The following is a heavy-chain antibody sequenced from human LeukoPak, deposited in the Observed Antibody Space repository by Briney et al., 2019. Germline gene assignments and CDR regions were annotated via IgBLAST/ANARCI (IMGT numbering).Heavy chain of an antibody. CDR3: ARGRQDYYYYGMDV. CDR1: GGSISSGDYY. CDR2: INHSGST. V-gene: IGHV4-39*07. J-gene: IGHJ6*02. Sequence: SETLSLTCTVSGGSISSGDYYWSWIRQPPGKGLEWIGEINHSGSTNYNPSLKSRVTVSVDTSKNQFSLKLSSVTAADTAVYYCARGRQDYYYYGMDVWGQGTTVTVSS.